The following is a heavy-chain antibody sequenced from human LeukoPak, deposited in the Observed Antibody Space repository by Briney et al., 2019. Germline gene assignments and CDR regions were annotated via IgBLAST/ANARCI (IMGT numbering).Heavy chain of an antibody. D-gene: IGHD4-17*01. J-gene: IGHJ5*02. V-gene: IGHV3-30*02. CDR1: GFTFSSYG. CDR3: AKDPKDYGDFNWFDP. CDR2: IRYDGSNK. Sequence: GALRLSCAASGFTFSSYGMHWVRQAPGKGLEWVAFIRYDGSNKYYADSVKGRFTISRDNSKNTLYLQMNSLRAEDTAVYYCAKDPKDYGDFNWFDPWGQGTLVTVSS.